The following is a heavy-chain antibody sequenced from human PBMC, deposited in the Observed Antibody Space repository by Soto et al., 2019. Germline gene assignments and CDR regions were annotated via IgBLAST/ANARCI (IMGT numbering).Heavy chain of an antibody. J-gene: IGHJ4*02. V-gene: IGHV4-30-4*01. CDR1: AGSMSSVDYY. CDR3: ARVRAYSYGYEDY. Sequence: TLSLTCSVSAGSMSSVDYYWSWIRQPPGNVLEWIGYIYYTGTTYYNPSLQSRITISLDMSKGQFSLKLSSVTAADTATYYCARVRAYSYGYEDYWGQGALVTVSS. CDR2: IYYTGTT. D-gene: IGHD5-18*01.